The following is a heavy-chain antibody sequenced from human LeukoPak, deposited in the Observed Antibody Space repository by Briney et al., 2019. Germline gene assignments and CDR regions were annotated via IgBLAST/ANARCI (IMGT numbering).Heavy chain of an antibody. Sequence: PSETLSLTCTVSGGSIGSYYWTWIRQPPGKGLEGMGDIYNSGSTNYNPSLTRRVTISVDTSKNQFSLKLSSVTAADTAVYYCARSRDGYNLDYWGQGTLVTVSS. J-gene: IGHJ4*02. CDR3: ARSRDGYNLDY. V-gene: IGHV4-59*01. CDR1: GGSIGSYY. CDR2: IYNSGST. D-gene: IGHD5-24*01.